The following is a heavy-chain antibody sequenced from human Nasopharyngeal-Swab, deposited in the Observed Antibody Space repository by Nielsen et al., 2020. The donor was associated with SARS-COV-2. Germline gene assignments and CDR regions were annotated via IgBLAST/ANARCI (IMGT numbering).Heavy chain of an antibody. V-gene: IGHV1-8*01. J-gene: IGHJ5*02. CDR3: ARGRRQLGGKNNWFDP. D-gene: IGHD6-6*01. Sequence: ASVKVSCKASGYTFTSYDINWVRQATGQGLEWMGWMNPNSGNTGYAQKFQGRVTMTRNTSISTAYMELSSLRSEDTAVYYCARGRRQLGGKNNWFDPWGQGTLVTVSS. CDR1: GYTFTSYD. CDR2: MNPNSGNT.